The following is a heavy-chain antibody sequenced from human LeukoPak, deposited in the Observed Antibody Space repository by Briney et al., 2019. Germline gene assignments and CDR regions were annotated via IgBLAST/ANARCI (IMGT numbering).Heavy chain of an antibody. CDR1: GFTFDDYA. CDR2: IWYDGSNK. V-gene: IGHV3-33*08. Sequence: GGSLRLSCAASGFTFDDYAMHWVRQAPGKGLEWVAVIWYDGSNKYYADSVKGRFTISRDNSKNTLYLQMNSLRAEDTAVYYCARDHSGSYFSSYWGQGTLVTVSS. D-gene: IGHD1-26*01. CDR3: ARDHSGSYFSSY. J-gene: IGHJ4*02.